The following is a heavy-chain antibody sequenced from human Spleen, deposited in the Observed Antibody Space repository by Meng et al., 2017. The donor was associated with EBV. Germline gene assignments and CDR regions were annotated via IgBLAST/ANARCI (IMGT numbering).Heavy chain of an antibody. CDR2: IYYNGNI. Sequence: QVQLQESGPGLVKPSETLSLTCTVSGDSIRTYYLTWIRQPPGKGLEWLGYIYYNGNINYNPSLKSQVTISVDTSKNQFSLKLSTVTAADTAIYYCARVIYSGYDAGINSWGQGTLVTVSS. V-gene: IGHV4-59*01. CDR3: ARVIYSGYDAGINS. D-gene: IGHD5-12*01. CDR1: GDSIRTYY. J-gene: IGHJ4*02.